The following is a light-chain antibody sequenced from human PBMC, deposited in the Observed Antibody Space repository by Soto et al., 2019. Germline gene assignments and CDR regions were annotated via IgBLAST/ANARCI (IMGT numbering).Light chain of an antibody. J-gene: IGKJ4*01. CDR1: QSVSSN. CDR3: QQYGSSFLT. CDR2: GAS. Sequence: DIVLTQSPGTLSLSPGDRATLSCRASQSVSSNLAWYQQKPGQAPRLLIYGASSRATGIPDRFSGSGSGTDFTLTISRLEPEDFAVYYCQQYGSSFLTFGGGTKVDIK. V-gene: IGKV3-20*01.